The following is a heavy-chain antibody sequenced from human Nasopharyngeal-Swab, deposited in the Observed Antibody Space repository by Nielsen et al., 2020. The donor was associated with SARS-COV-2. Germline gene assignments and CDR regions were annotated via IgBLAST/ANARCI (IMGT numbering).Heavy chain of an antibody. D-gene: IGHD2-15*01. Sequence: GESLKISCAACGFIFSDSANYWVRQASGKGLEWVDRVRSKGNNYATAYSASVNGRFIIFRDDPTNTAYLQMNSLKTEDTAMYYCTRCGGGCYSGRDYWGQGTLVTVAS. CDR1: GFIFSDSA. V-gene: IGHV3-73*01. CDR3: TRCGGGCYSGRDY. J-gene: IGHJ4*02. CDR2: VRSKGNNYAT.